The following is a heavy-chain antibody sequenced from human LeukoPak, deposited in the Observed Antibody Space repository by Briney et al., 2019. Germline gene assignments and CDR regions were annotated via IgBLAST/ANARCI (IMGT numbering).Heavy chain of an antibody. CDR2: IIPILGIA. CDR3: ARGDGAIDY. V-gene: IGHV1-69*04. J-gene: IGHJ4*02. CDR1: GGTFSSYA. D-gene: IGHD4-17*01. Sequence: ASVKVSCKASGGTFSSYAISWVRQAPGQGLEWMGRIIPILGIANYAQKFQGRVTITADKSTNTAYMELNSLRSEDAAVYYCARGDGAIDYWGQGTLVTVSS.